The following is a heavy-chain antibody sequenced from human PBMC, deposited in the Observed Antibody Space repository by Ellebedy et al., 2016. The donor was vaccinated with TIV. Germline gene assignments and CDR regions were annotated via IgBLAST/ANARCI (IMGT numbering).Heavy chain of an antibody. CDR1: GFTFDDYA. CDR3: AKNGGYSEYCSGGSCLGYYGMDV. CDR2: ISWDGGST. J-gene: IGHJ6*02. V-gene: IGHV3-43D*03. D-gene: IGHD2-15*01. Sequence: GESLKISCAASGFTFDDYAMHWVRQAPGKGLEWVSLISWDGGSTYYADSVKGRFTISRDNSKNSLYLQMNSLRAEDTALYYCAKNGGYSEYCSGGSCLGYYGMDVWGQGTTVTVSS.